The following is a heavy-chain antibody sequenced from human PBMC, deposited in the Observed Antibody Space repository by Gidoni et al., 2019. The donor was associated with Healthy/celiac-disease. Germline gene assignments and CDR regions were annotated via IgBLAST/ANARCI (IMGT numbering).Heavy chain of an antibody. CDR3: ALFGAGSYNY. Sequence: EVRLVESGGGLVQPGGSLRLSCADSGFTFPIYSMNWVRQAPGKGLEWVSYISRSSSTKYYTDSVKVRFTISRDDAKNSLYLQLNSLRAEDTAVYFCALFGAGSYNYWGQGTLVTVSS. CDR1: GFTFPIYS. CDR2: ISRSSSTK. V-gene: IGHV3-48*01. D-gene: IGHD3-10*01. J-gene: IGHJ4*02.